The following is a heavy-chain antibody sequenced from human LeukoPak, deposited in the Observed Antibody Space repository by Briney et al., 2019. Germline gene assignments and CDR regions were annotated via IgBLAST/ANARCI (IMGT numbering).Heavy chain of an antibody. Sequence: SVKVSCKASGGTFSSYAISWVRQAPGQGLEWMGGIIPIFGTANYAQKFQGRVTITADESTSTAYMELSSLRSEDTAVYYCARVGYYDSSGYLEIDYWGQGTLATVSS. CDR3: ARVGYYDSSGYLEIDY. D-gene: IGHD3-22*01. V-gene: IGHV1-69*01. J-gene: IGHJ4*02. CDR2: IIPIFGTA. CDR1: GGTFSSYA.